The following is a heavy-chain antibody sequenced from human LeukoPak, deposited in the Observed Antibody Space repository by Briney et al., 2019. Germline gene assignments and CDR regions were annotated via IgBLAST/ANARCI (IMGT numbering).Heavy chain of an antibody. Sequence: ASVKVSCKASGYTFTSYGISWVRQAPGQGLEWMGWISAYNGNTNYAQKLQGRVTMTTDTSTSTAYVELRSLRSDDTAVYYCAITYYYDSSGYYGDYWGQGTLVTVSS. J-gene: IGHJ4*02. CDR2: ISAYNGNT. V-gene: IGHV1-18*01. CDR1: GYTFTSYG. CDR3: AITYYYDSSGYYGDY. D-gene: IGHD3-22*01.